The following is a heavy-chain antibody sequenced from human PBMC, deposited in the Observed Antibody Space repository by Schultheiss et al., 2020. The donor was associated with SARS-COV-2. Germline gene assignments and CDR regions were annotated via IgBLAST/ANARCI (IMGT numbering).Heavy chain of an antibody. J-gene: IGHJ4*02. CDR2: LSYDGVND. CDR3: ARDLGGIVVVTANLDY. V-gene: IGHV3-30*19. CDR1: GFTFSSYG. Sequence: GGSLRLSCAASGFTFSSYGMHWVRQAPGKGLEWVAVLSYDGVNDYYADSVKGRFTISRDNSKNTVYLQMTSLRAEDTAVYYCARDLGGIVVVTANLDYWGQGTLVTVSS. D-gene: IGHD2-21*02.